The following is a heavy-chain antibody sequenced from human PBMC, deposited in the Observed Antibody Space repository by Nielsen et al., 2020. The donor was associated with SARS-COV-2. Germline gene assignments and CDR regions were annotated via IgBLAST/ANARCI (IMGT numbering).Heavy chain of an antibody. CDR2: VYYDGST. CDR3: ARTYGDYLEFFHR. Sequence: SETLSLTCTVSGASTISSRYYWGWLRQPPGKGLEWIGSVYYDGSTYYNPSLKSRVTISVDTSKNQFSLKLRSVTAADTAVYYCARTYGDYLEFFHRWGQGTLVTVSS. J-gene: IGHJ1*01. D-gene: IGHD4-17*01. V-gene: IGHV4-39*01. CDR1: GASTISSRYY.